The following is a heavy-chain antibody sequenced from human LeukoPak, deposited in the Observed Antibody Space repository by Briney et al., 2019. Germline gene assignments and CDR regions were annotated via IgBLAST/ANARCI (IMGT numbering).Heavy chain of an antibody. CDR2: INHSGST. V-gene: IGHV4-34*01. D-gene: IGHD3-9*01. J-gene: IGHJ3*01. CDR1: GVSFSGYY. CDR3: ASGYFGDAFDV. Sequence: SETLSLTCAVYGVSFSGYYWSWIRQPPGKGLEWIGEINHSGSTNYNPSLKSRVTISVDTSKNQFSLKLSSVTAADTAVYYCASGYFGDAFDVWGQGTMVTVSS.